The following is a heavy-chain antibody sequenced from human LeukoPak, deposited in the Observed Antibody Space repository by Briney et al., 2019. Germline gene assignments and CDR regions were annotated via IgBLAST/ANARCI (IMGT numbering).Heavy chain of an antibody. V-gene: IGHV4-34*01. Sequence: SESLSLTCAVYGGSFSGYYWSWIRQPPGKGLEWIGEINHSGSTNYNPSLKSRVTISVDTSKNQFSLKLSSVTAADTAVYYCARGIGMAAAQSLYFDYWGQGTLVTVSS. CDR2: INHSGST. CDR1: GGSFSGYY. D-gene: IGHD6-13*01. CDR3: ARGIGMAAAQSLYFDY. J-gene: IGHJ4*02.